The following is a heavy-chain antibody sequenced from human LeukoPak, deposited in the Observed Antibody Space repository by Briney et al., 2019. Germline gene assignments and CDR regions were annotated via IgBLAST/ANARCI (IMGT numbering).Heavy chain of an antibody. CDR3: ARDAYGSGSYYTEYFQH. CDR2: IWYDGSNK. D-gene: IGHD3-10*01. V-gene: IGHV3-33*01. CDR1: GFTFSSYG. J-gene: IGHJ1*01. Sequence: GRSLRLSCAASGFTFSSYGMHWVRQAPGKGLEWVAVIWYDGSNKYYADSVKGRFTISRDNSKNTPYLQMNSLRAEDTAVYYCARDAYGSGSYYTEYFQHWGQGTLVTVSS.